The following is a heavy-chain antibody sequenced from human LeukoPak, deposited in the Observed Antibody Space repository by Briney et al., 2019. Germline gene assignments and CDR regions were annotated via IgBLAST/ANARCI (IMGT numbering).Heavy chain of an antibody. CDR3: ARGPSSRGVIIKNYYYYGMDV. J-gene: IGHJ6*04. Sequence: KPSETLSLTCTVSGGSVSGGSYYWSWIRQPPGKGLEWIGYIYYSGSTNYNPSLKSRVTISVDTSKNQFSLKLSSVTAADTAVYYCARGPSSRGVIIKNYYYYGMDVWGKGTTVTVSS. CDR1: GGSVSGGSYY. V-gene: IGHV4-61*01. CDR2: IYYSGST. D-gene: IGHD3-10*01.